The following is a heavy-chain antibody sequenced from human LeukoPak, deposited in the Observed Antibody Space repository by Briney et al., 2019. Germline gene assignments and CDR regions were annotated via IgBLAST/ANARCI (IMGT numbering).Heavy chain of an antibody. Sequence: SETLSLTCAVYGGSFSGYYWSWIRQPPGRGLEWIGEMNHSGSTNYNPSLKSRVTISVDTSKNQFSLKLSSVTAADTAVYYCARDGYGGNDGGYWGQGTLVTVSS. CDR2: MNHSGST. CDR3: ARDGYGGNDGGY. CDR1: GGSFSGYY. J-gene: IGHJ4*02. V-gene: IGHV4-34*01. D-gene: IGHD4-23*01.